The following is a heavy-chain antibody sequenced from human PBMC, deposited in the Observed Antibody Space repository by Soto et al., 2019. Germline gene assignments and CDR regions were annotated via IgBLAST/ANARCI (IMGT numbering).Heavy chain of an antibody. CDR3: ARLPRGSSGYLDYFDY. CDR2: IYYSGST. CDR1: GGSISSYY. V-gene: IGHV4-59*08. Sequence: SETLSLTCTVSGGSISSYYWSWIRQPPGKGLEWIGYIYYSGSTNYNPSLKSRVTISVDTSKNQFSLKLSSVTAADTAVYYCARLPRGSSGYLDYFDYWGQGTLVTVSS. D-gene: IGHD3-22*01. J-gene: IGHJ4*02.